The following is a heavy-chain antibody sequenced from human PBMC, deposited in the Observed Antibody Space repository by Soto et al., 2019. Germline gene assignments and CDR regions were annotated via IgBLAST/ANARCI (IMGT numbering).Heavy chain of an antibody. Sequence: QLQLQESGPGLVKPSETLSLTCTVSGGSIFSSSYYWGWIRQPPGKGLEWIGTFYYSGSTYYNPSXKXXVTLSVDTSKTQFSLKLTSVTAADTAVYYCARQWGYDAFDIWGQGTLVTVSS. D-gene: IGHD1-26*01. J-gene: IGHJ3*02. CDR1: GGSIFSSSYY. CDR2: FYYSGST. CDR3: ARQWGYDAFDI. V-gene: IGHV4-39*01.